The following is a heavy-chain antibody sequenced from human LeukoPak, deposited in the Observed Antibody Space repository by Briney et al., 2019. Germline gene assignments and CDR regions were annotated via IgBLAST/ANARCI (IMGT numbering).Heavy chain of an antibody. CDR3: ATRIVGATTRGDY. Sequence: GGSLRLSCAASGFTFDDYGMSWVRQAPGKGLEWVSGINWNGGSTGYADSVKGRFTISRDNAKNSLYLQMNSLRAEDTALYYCATRIVGATTRGDYWGRGTLVTVSS. CDR2: INWNGGST. J-gene: IGHJ4*02. V-gene: IGHV3-20*04. D-gene: IGHD1-26*01. CDR1: GFTFDDYG.